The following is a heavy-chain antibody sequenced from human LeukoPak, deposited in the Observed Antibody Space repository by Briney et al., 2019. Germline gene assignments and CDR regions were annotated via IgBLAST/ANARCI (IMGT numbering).Heavy chain of an antibody. CDR3: VRDANWGSEY. V-gene: IGHV3-7*01. CDR1: GFTFSSHW. D-gene: IGHD7-27*01. J-gene: IGHJ4*02. CDR2: INKDGSEK. Sequence: GGSLRLSCEASGFTFSSHWMRWARQAPGKGLEWVADINKDGSEKKYVDSVKGRFSISRDNAKNSLYLQMNSLRADDTAVYYCVRDANWGSEYWGQGTLVTVSS.